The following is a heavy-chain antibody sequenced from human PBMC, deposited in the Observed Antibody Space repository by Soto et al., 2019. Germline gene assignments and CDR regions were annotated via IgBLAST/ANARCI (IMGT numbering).Heavy chain of an antibody. V-gene: IGHV4-39*01. CDR3: ATLGRLAFDI. Sequence: PSETLSLTCSVSGDSIRSSSYCWGWIRQSPGKGLEWIGSIDHKGSTYYKSSLKSRVTISADMSKNQFSLRVTSVTAADTGVFYCATLGRLAFDIWGQGKAVTVSS. CDR2: IDHKGST. D-gene: IGHD3-16*01. J-gene: IGHJ3*02. CDR1: GDSIRSSSYC.